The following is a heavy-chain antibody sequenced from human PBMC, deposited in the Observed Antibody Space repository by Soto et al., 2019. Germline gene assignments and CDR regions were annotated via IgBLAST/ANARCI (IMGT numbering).Heavy chain of an antibody. D-gene: IGHD3-22*01. Sequence: GGSLRLSCAASGFTFSSYAVSWVRQAPGKGPEWISSISGSGSTIYYADSVKGRFTIARDNSKNTLYLQMSSLRAEDTAVYYCAKVFYYYDSSGYYYFDYWGQGTLVTVSS. CDR2: ISGSGSTI. J-gene: IGHJ4*02. CDR3: AKVFYYYDSSGYYYFDY. V-gene: IGHV3-23*01. CDR1: GFTFSSYA.